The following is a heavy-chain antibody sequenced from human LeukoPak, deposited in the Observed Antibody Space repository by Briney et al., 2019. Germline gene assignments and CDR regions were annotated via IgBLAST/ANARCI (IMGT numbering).Heavy chain of an antibody. J-gene: IGHJ4*02. D-gene: IGHD3-9*01. Sequence: PAPSLRLSCAASAFTFSNYAMGWVRQAPRKGLEWVSAITGSGGNTYYADSVKGRFTITRDNSKNTVFLQMNSLRAEDTAVYYCAKWGDYDVLTGYYVSDYWGQGTLVTVSS. CDR2: ITGSGGNT. V-gene: IGHV3-23*01. CDR3: AKWGDYDVLTGYYVSDY. CDR1: AFTFSNYA.